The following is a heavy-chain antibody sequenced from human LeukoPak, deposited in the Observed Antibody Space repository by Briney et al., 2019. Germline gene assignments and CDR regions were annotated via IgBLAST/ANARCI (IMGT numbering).Heavy chain of an antibody. J-gene: IGHJ3*02. D-gene: IGHD3-10*01. CDR3: ARAPIRGHAFDI. CDR1: GFTVSSNY. CDR2: ISSSGSTM. Sequence: PGGSLRLSCAASGFTVSSNYMSWVRQAPGKGLEWVSYISSSGSTMYYADSVKGRFTISRDNAKNSLYLQMNSLRAEDTAVYYCARAPIRGHAFDIWGQGTMVTVSS. V-gene: IGHV3-11*01.